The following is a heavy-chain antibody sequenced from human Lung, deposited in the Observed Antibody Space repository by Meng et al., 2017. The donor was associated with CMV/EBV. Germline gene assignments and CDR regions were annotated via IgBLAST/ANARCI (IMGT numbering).Heavy chain of an antibody. D-gene: IGHD2-2*02. J-gene: IGHJ4*02. Sequence: GGSLGLXCAASGFTFSSYSMNWVRQAPGKGLEWVSSISSSSSYIYYADSVKGRFTISRDNAKNSLYLQMNSLRAEDTAVYYCARAPYCSSTSCYKRGGYYVDYWXQGTLVTVSS. V-gene: IGHV3-21*01. CDR1: GFTFSSYS. CDR3: ARAPYCSSTSCYKRGGYYVDY. CDR2: ISSSSSYI.